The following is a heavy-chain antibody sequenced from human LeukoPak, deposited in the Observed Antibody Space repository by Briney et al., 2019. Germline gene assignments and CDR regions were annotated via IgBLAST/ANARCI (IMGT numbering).Heavy chain of an antibody. Sequence: GASVKVSCKASGYTFTFYNITWVRQAPGQGLEWMGRISVYTGHTDFARNFQDRVTMTADTSTTTAYMELKSLRSDDTAVYYCARTLEKQIDYWGQGTLVTVSS. CDR2: ISVYTGHT. V-gene: IGHV1-18*01. CDR3: ARTLEKQIDY. J-gene: IGHJ4*02. CDR1: GYTFTFYN.